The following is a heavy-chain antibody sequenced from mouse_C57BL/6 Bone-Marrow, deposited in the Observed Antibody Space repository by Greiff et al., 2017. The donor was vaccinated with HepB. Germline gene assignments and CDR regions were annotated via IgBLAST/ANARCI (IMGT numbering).Heavy chain of an antibody. Sequence: EVMLVESGGGLVQPGGSLKLSCAASGFTFSDYGMAWVRQAPRKGPEWVAFISNLAYSIYYADTVTGRFTISRENAKNTLYLEMSSLRSEDTAMYYCARDDYDDSSSPMDYWGQGTSVTVSS. CDR2: ISNLAYSI. CDR3: ARDDYDDSSSPMDY. D-gene: IGHD2-4*01. CDR1: GFTFSDYG. J-gene: IGHJ4*01. V-gene: IGHV5-15*01.